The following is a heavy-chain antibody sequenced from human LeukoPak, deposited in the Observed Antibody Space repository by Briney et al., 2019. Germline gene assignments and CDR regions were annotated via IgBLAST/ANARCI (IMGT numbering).Heavy chain of an antibody. CDR2: INHSGST. J-gene: IGHJ4*02. CDR1: GGSFSGYY. D-gene: IGHD6-19*01. CDR3: ARRGSYSSGWNFDY. Sequence: SETLSLTCAVYGGSFSGYYWCWIRQPPGKGLEWIGEINHSGSTNYNPSLKSRVTISVDTSKNQFSLKLSSVTAADTAVYYCARRGSYSSGWNFDYWGQGTLVTVSS. V-gene: IGHV4-34*01.